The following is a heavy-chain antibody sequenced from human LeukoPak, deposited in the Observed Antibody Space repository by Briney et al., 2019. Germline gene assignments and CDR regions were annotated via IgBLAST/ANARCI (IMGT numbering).Heavy chain of an antibody. CDR2: IKQDGSEK. V-gene: IGHV3-7*01. CDR1: GPTFSISW. Sequence: PGGSLRLLCATSGPTFSISWMSWVRQALGKGLESVANIKQDGSEKYYVDSVKGRFTISRDNAKNSLYLQMNSLRAEDTAVYYCARESDIVARNWFDPWGQGTLVTVSS. D-gene: IGHD5-12*01. J-gene: IGHJ5*02. CDR3: ARESDIVARNWFDP.